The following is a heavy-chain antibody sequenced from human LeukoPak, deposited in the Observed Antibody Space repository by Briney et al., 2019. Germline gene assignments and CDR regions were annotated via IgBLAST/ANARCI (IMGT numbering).Heavy chain of an antibody. CDR2: ISVDGRRT. Sequence: GGSLRLSCAAYGFSLNSYWMHWVRQAPGEGPVWVSRISVDGRRTTYADSVKGRFTISRDNAKNTLYLGMNSLRADDTAVYYCAREGYSTGWYFFDNWGRGTRVTASS. J-gene: IGHJ4*02. V-gene: IGHV3-74*01. CDR3: AREGYSTGWYFFDN. D-gene: IGHD6-13*01. CDR1: GFSLNSYW.